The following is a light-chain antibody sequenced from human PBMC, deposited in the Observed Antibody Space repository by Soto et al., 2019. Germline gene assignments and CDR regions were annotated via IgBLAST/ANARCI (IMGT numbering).Light chain of an antibody. CDR1: SSDIGGYNS. Sequence: QSALTQPASVSGSPGQSITISCTGTSSDIGGYNSVSWYQQHPGKAPKLMIFDVSDRPSGVSVRFSGSKSGNTASLTISGLQAEDEGHYYCSSYTCSSTLWVFGGGTKLTVL. J-gene: IGLJ3*02. V-gene: IGLV2-14*01. CDR3: SSYTCSSTLWV. CDR2: DVS.